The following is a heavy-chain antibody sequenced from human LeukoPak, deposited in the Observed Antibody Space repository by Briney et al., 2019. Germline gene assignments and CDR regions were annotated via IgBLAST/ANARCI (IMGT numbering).Heavy chain of an antibody. Sequence: ASETLSLTCTVSGGSISSSSYYWGWIRQPPGKGLEWIGSIYYSGSTYYNPSLKSRVTISVDTSKNQFSLKLSSVTAADTAVYYCARESLWFGELLPNHFDYWGQGTLVTVSS. D-gene: IGHD3-10*01. CDR3: ARESLWFGELLPNHFDY. CDR2: IYYSGST. CDR1: GGSISSSSYY. V-gene: IGHV4-39*07. J-gene: IGHJ4*02.